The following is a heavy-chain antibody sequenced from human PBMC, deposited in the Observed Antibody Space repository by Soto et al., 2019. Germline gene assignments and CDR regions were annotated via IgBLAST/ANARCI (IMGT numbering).Heavy chain of an antibody. CDR1: GYTFTSYG. Sequence: VKVSCKASGYTFTSYGISWVRQAPGQGLEWMGWISAYNGNTNYAQKLQGRVTMTTDTSTSTAYMELRSLRSDDTAVYYCASTRRPGTAAPYWGQGTLVTVSS. CDR3: ASTRRPGTAAPY. V-gene: IGHV1-18*01. D-gene: IGHD6-13*01. CDR2: ISAYNGNT. J-gene: IGHJ4*02.